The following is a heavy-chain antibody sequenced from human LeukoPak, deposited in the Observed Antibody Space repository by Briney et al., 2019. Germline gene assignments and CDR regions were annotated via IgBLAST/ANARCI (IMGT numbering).Heavy chain of an antibody. V-gene: IGHV3-74*01. CDR1: GFTFSTFW. D-gene: IGHD6-25*01. CDR3: AKKHAPAD. Sequence: GGSLRLSCAASGFTFSTFWMHWVRQAPGKGLVWVSRINTDGSSRTYADSVKGRFIISRDNAKNTLYLQMNSLRAEDWAVYYCAKKHAPADWGQGTLVSVSS. CDR2: INTDGSSR. J-gene: IGHJ4*02.